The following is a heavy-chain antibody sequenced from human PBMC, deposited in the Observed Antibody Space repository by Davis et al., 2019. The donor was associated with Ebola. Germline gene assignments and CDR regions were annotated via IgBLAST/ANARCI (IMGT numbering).Heavy chain of an antibody. CDR1: GGSFSDYY. CDR3: ARDRGTSSYMDV. CDR2: INHSGST. Sequence: SETLSLTCAVYGGSFSDYYWNWIRQPPGKGLEWIGEINHSGSTNYNPSLKSRVTISVDTSKSQFSLRLSSVTAADTAVYYCARDRGTSSYMDVWGKGTTVTVSS. V-gene: IGHV4-34*01. D-gene: IGHD2-2*01. J-gene: IGHJ6*03.